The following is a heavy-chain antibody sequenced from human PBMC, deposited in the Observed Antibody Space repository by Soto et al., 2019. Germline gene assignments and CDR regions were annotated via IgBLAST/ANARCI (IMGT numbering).Heavy chain of an antibody. V-gene: IGHV4-39*01. CDR2: IYYSGST. D-gene: IGHD6-13*01. Sequence: SETLSLTCTVSGGSISSSSYYWGWIRQPPGKGLEWIGSIYYSGSTYYNPSLKSRVTISVDTSKNQFSLKLSSVTAADTAVYYCARRMIAAAAYYYYYGMDVWGQGITVTVSS. CDR1: GGSISSSSYY. J-gene: IGHJ6*02. CDR3: ARRMIAAAAYYYYYGMDV.